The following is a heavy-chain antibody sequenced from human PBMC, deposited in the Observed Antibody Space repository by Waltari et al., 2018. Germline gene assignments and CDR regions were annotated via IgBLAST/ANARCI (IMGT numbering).Heavy chain of an antibody. CDR2: IDPNGGGT. CDR3: ARGRGRLGELLVAY. V-gene: IGHV1-46*01. CDR1: GYTFANYY. Sequence: QVQLVQSGPEVERPGASVKISCRASGYTFANYYIPWLRQAPGRGLERLGIIDPNGGGTTNAKKFRERRVRTRDTSTSVVYMALDNLVSDDTAVYFCARGRGRLGELLVAYWGQGTHVSVSS. J-gene: IGHJ4*02. D-gene: IGHD3-10*01.